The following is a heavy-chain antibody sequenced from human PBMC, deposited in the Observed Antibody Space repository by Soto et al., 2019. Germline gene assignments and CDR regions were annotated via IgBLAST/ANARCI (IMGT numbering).Heavy chain of an antibody. Sequence: QVQLQESGPGLVKSSGTLSLTCAVSGVSISSSHWWTWVRQPPGKGLEWIGEIHYSGPTNYNPPLGGRVTISADKSKNQFSLNLSSVTAADTAIYYCARCAYGSYTFGIDVWGQGTTVTVSS. CDR1: GVSISSSHW. CDR2: IHYSGPT. D-gene: IGHD3-3*01. CDR3: ARCAYGSYTFGIDV. V-gene: IGHV4-4*02. J-gene: IGHJ6*02.